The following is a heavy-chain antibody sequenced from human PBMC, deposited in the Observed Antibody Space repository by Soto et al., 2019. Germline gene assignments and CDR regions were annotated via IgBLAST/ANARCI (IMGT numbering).Heavy chain of an antibody. D-gene: IGHD6-13*01. CDR3: ARDVGSSCYIGGAKYYYGMDV. CDR1: GFTFRSYA. Sequence: QVQLVESGGGVVQPGRSLRLSCTASGFTFRSYAIHWVSQAPGKGLEWVAVISYDGSNKYYADSVKGRFTISRDNSKNTQYLQMNSLRVEDTAVYYCARDVGSSCYIGGAKYYYGMDVWGQGTTVTVSS. CDR2: ISYDGSNK. J-gene: IGHJ6*02. V-gene: IGHV3-30*04.